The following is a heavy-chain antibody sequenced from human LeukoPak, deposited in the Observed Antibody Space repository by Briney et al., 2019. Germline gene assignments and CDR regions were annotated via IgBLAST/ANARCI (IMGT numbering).Heavy chain of an antibody. J-gene: IGHJ6*02. CDR3: ARDGRGYSYGYVDYYGMDV. CDR1: GFTFSSYS. Sequence: GGSLRLSCAASGFTFSSYSMNWVRQAPGKGLEWVSSISSSSSYIYYADSVKGRLTISRDNAKNSLYLQMNSLRAEDTAVYYCARDGRGYSYGYVDYYGMDVWGQGTTVTVSS. CDR2: ISSSSSYI. D-gene: IGHD5-18*01. V-gene: IGHV3-21*01.